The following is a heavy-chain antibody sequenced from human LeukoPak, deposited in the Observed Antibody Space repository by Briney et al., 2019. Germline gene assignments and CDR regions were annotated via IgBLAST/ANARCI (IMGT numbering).Heavy chain of an antibody. CDR2: INSDGSIT. D-gene: IGHD2-15*01. J-gene: IGHJ4*02. CDR3: AKQLGYCSDGSCYFPY. CDR1: GFTFTTYW. V-gene: IGHV3-74*01. Sequence: GGSLRLSCAASGFTFTTYWMHWVRQAPGKGLVWVSHINSDGSITSYADSVQGRFTISRDNSKSTLCLQMNSLRAEDTAVYYCAKQLGYCSDGSCYFPYWGQGTLVTVSS.